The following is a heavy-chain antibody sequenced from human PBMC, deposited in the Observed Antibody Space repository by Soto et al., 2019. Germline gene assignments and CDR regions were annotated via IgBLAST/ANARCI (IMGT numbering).Heavy chain of an antibody. CDR2: ISPNGGST. D-gene: IGHD2-2*01. CDR1: GYTFTSYY. V-gene: IGHV1-46*01. Sequence: ASVKVSCKASGYTFTSYYMHWVRQAPGQGLEWMGIISPNGGSTSYAQKFQGRVTMTRETPTSTVYMELSSLRSEDTAMYYCASIVVVPAAMVASLGGDCYYCMDVWGEGTNLTVSS. CDR3: ASIVVVPAAMVASLGGDCYYCMDV. J-gene: IGHJ6*04.